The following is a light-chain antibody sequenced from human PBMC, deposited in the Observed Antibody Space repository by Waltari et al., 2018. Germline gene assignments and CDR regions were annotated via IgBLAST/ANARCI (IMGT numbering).Light chain of an antibody. CDR1: SYNIGNSY. CDR3: GTWDSSLSGAV. J-gene: IGLJ7*01. CDR2: EDS. V-gene: IGLV1-51*02. Sequence: QSVLTQPPSVSAAPGQRVTIPCSGGSYNIGNSYVSWYRQFPGPAPKHLIDEDSRRPSGIPGRFSGSKSGTSATLDITGLQAGDEADYYCGTWDSSLSGAVFGGGTHLTVL.